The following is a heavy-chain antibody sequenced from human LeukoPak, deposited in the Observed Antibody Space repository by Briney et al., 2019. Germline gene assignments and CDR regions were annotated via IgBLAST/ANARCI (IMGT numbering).Heavy chain of an antibody. Sequence: ASVKVSCKASGYTFTSYAMHWVRQAPGQRLEWMGWINAGNGNTKYSQMFQGRVTITRDTSASTAYMELSSLRSEDTAVYYCARGVDTAMVTFDYWGQGTLVTVSS. D-gene: IGHD5-18*01. CDR3: ARGVDTAMVTFDY. CDR2: INAGNGNT. J-gene: IGHJ4*02. V-gene: IGHV1-3*01. CDR1: GYTFTSYA.